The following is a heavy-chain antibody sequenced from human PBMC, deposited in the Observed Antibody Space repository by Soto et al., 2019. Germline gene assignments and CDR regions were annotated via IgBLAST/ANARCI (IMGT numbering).Heavy chain of an antibody. CDR3: ATSGYSSGWFLY. CDR2: FDPQDGET. Sequence: ASVKVSCKISGYTLTEVSMHWVRQAPGKGLEWMGGFDPQDGETVYAQKFQGRVTMTEDTSTDTAYLDLSSLRSDDTAVYFCATSGYSSGWFLYWGQGTLVTVSS. V-gene: IGHV1-24*01. CDR1: GYTLTEVS. D-gene: IGHD6-19*01. J-gene: IGHJ4*02.